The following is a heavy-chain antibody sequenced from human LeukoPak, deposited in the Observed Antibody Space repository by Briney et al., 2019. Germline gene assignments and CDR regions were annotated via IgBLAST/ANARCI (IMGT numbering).Heavy chain of an antibody. D-gene: IGHD2-21*02. CDR2: IYPGDSDT. V-gene: IGHV5-51*01. J-gene: IGHJ6*02. CDR3: ARQVVTADGYYYGMDV. Sequence: KPGESLKISCKGSGYSFTSYWIGWVRQMPGKGLEWMGIIYPGDSDTRYSPSFQDQVTISADKSISTAYLQWSSLKASDTAMYYCARQVVTADGYYYGMDVWGQGTTVTVSS. CDR1: GYSFTSYW.